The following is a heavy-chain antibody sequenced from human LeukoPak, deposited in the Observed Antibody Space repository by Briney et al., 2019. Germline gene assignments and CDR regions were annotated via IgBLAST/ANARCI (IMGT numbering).Heavy chain of an antibody. CDR1: GFTFSDHY. J-gene: IGHJ4*02. Sequence: GGSLRLSCAASGFTFSDHYMDWVRQAPGKGLEWVGRIRNKVHSYATEYAASVQGRFTISRDDSSLYLQMNSLKTEDTAVYYCARAVYEHGFDYWGQGTLVTVSS. CDR2: IRNKVHSYAT. V-gene: IGHV3-72*01. CDR3: ARAVYEHGFDY. D-gene: IGHD5/OR15-5a*01.